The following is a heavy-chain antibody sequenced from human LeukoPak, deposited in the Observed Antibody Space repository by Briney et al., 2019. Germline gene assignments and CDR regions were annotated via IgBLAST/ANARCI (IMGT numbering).Heavy chain of an antibody. D-gene: IGHD6-6*01. CDR1: GGSCSGYY. CDR2: INHSGST. J-gene: IGHJ4*02. CDR3: ARDSRIAARRPFDY. V-gene: IGHV4-34*01. Sequence: PSETLSLTCAVYGGSCSGYYWSWIRQPPGKGLEWIGEINHSGSTDYNPSLKSRVTISVDTSKNQFSLKLSSETAADTAVYYCARDSRIAARRPFDYWGQGTLVTVSS.